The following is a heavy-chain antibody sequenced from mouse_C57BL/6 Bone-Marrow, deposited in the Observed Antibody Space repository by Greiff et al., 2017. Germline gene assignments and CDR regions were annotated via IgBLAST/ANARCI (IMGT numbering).Heavy chain of an antibody. J-gene: IGHJ4*01. CDR2: IDPSDSYT. V-gene: IGHV1-69*01. CDR1: GYTFTSYW. CDR3: ARRLTGPYAMDY. Sequence: QVQLQQPGAELVMPGASVKLSCKASGYTFTSYWMHWVKQRSGQGLEWIGEIDPSDSYTNYNQKFKGKSTLTVDKSSSTAYMQLSSLTSEDSAVYYCARRLTGPYAMDYWGQGTSVTVSS. D-gene: IGHD4-1*01.